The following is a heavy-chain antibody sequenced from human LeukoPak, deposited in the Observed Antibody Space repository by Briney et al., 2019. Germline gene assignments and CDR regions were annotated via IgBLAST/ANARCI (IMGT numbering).Heavy chain of an antibody. V-gene: IGHV3-21*01. J-gene: IGHJ3*02. CDR1: GFTFSSYA. CDR3: ARGMNDYGDYDAFDI. Sequence: GGSLRLSCAASGFTFSSYAMNWVRQAPGKGLEWVSSISSSSSYIYYADSVKGRFTISRDNAKNSQYLQMNSLRAEDTAVYYCARGMNDYGDYDAFDIWGQGTMVTVSS. D-gene: IGHD4-17*01. CDR2: ISSSSSYI.